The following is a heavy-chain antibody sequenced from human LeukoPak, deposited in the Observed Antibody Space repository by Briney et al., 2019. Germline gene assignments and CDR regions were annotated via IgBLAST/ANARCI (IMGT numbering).Heavy chain of an antibody. CDR1: GGSISSSSYY. CDR2: IYYSGST. V-gene: IGHV4-39*01. CDR3: ARPGHCSGGSCYFHY. J-gene: IGHJ4*02. D-gene: IGHD2-15*01. Sequence: PSETLSLTCTVSGGSISSSSYYWGWIRQPPGKGREWIGSIYYSGSTYYNPSLKSRVTISVDTSKNQFSLKLSSVTAADTAVYYCARPGHCSGGSCYFHYWGQGTLVTVSS.